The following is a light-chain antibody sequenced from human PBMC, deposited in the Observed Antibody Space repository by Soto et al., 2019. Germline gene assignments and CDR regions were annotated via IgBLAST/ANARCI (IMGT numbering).Light chain of an antibody. CDR3: QQRSYWPPMYT. CDR2: DAS. Sequence: EIVLTQSPATLSLSPGERATLSCRASQSVSSYLAWYQQKPGQAPRLLIYDASNRATGIPARFSGSGSGTDFTLTISSLEPEDFAVYYCQQRSYWPPMYTFGQGTKVDIK. V-gene: IGKV3-11*01. J-gene: IGKJ2*01. CDR1: QSVSSY.